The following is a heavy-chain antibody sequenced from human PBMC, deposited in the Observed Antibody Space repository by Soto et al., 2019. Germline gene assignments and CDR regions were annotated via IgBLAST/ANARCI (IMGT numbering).Heavy chain of an antibody. Sequence: SEILSLTCTVSGGSISSGDYYWSWIRQPPGKGLEWIGYIYYSGSTYYNPSLKSRVTISVDTSKNQFSLKLSSVTAADTAVYYCARARGARYFDYWGQGTLVPVSS. V-gene: IGHV4-30-4*01. D-gene: IGHD2-15*01. CDR1: GGSISSGDYY. J-gene: IGHJ4*02. CDR2: IYYSGST. CDR3: ARARGARYFDY.